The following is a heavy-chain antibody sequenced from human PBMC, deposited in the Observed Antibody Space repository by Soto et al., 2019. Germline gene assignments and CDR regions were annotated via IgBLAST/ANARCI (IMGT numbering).Heavy chain of an antibody. CDR3: AREHFSSMDSSSFNSDSFYYYCGMDV. Sequence: QVQLVQSGAEVKKPGSSVKVSCKASGGTFSSYAISWVRQAPGQGLEWMGGIIPILGTANYAQKLQGRVTITADESTSTAYMELSSLRSEDTAVYYCAREHFSSMDSSSFNSDSFYYYCGMDVWGQGTTVTVSS. CDR2: IIPILGTA. D-gene: IGHD6-13*01. CDR1: GGTFSSYA. V-gene: IGHV1-69*11. J-gene: IGHJ6*02.